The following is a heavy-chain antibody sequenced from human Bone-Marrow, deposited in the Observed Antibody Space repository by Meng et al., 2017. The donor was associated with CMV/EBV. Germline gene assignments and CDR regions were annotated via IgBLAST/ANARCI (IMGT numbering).Heavy chain of an antibody. V-gene: IGHV1-8*01. J-gene: IGHJ6*02. D-gene: IGHD3-3*01. CDR3: ARGQELFLGVVTHYYYGMDV. CDR2: MNPNSGNT. Sequence: ASVKVSCKASGYTFTSYDINWVRQATGQGLEWMGWMNPNSGNTGYAQKFQGRVTMTRNTSISTAYMELSSLRSEDTAVYYCARGQELFLGVVTHYYYGMDVWGQGTTVTVSS. CDR1: GYTFTSYD.